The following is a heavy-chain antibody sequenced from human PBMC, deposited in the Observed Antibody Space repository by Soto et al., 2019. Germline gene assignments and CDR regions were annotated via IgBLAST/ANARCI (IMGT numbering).Heavy chain of an antibody. J-gene: IGHJ6*02. V-gene: IGHV3-30*18. CDR3: AKDLAAARPSYYGMDV. CDR1: GFTFSSYG. D-gene: IGHD6-6*01. Sequence: GGSLRLSCAASGFTFSSYGMHWVRQAPGKGLEWVAVISYDGSNKYYADSVKGRFTISRDNSKNTLYLQMNSLRAEDTAVYYCAKDLAAARPSYYGMDVWGQGTTVTVSS. CDR2: ISYDGSNK.